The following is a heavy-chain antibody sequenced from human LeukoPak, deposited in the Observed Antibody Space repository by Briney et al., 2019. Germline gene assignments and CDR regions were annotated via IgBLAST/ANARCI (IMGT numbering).Heavy chain of an antibody. CDR2: IYYSGST. D-gene: IGHD5-18*01. CDR1: GGSVSSGSYY. CDR3: AREREGGIYSYQHHNWFDP. J-gene: IGHJ5*02. Sequence: SETLSLTCTVSGGSVSSGSYYWSWIRQPPGKGLEWIGYIYYSGSTNYNPSLKSRVTISVDTSKNQFSLKLSSVTAADTAVYYCAREREGGIYSYQHHNWFDPWGQGTLVTVSS. V-gene: IGHV4-61*01.